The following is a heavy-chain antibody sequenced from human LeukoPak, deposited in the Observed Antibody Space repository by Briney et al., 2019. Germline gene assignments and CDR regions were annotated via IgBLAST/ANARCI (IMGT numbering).Heavy chain of an antibody. D-gene: IGHD6-25*01. Sequence: ASVKVSCKASGYTFTSYGISWVRQAPGQGLEWMGWISAYNGNTNYAQELQGRVTMTTDTSTSTAYMELRSLRSDDTAVYYCARDRAGEAAGPSSAPWGQGTLVTVSS. CDR3: ARDRAGEAAGPSSAP. V-gene: IGHV1-18*01. CDR2: ISAYNGNT. J-gene: IGHJ5*02. CDR1: GYTFTSYG.